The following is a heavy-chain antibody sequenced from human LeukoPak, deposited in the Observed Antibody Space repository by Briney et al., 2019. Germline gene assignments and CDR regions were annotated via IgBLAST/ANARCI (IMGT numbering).Heavy chain of an antibody. Sequence: SETLSLTCSVSGGSISSYYWSWIRQPPGKGLEWIGNIYYSGSTNYNPSLKSRVTISVDTSKNQFALKLSSVTAADTAVYYCSRESGAFSPFGYWGQGTLVTVSS. V-gene: IGHV4-59*01. CDR2: IYYSGST. D-gene: IGHD1-26*01. CDR3: SRESGAFSPFGY. J-gene: IGHJ4*02. CDR1: GGSISSYY.